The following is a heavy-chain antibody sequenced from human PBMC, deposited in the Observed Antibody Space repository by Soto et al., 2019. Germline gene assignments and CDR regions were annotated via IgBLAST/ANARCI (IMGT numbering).Heavy chain of an antibody. D-gene: IGHD3-22*01. CDR3: AREGDSSGYLGIDY. Sequence: PGGSLRLSCAASGFTFSSYAMHWVRQAPGKGLEWVAVISYDGSNKYYADSVKGRVTMTTDTSTSTAYMELRSLRSDDTAVYYCAREGDSSGYLGIDYWGQGTLVTVSS. CDR2: ISYDGSNK. V-gene: IGHV3-30-3*01. J-gene: IGHJ4*02. CDR1: GFTFSSYA.